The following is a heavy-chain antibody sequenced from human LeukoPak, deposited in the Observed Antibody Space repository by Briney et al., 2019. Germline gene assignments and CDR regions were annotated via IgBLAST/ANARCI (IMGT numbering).Heavy chain of an antibody. J-gene: IGHJ4*02. CDR3: ARGSVVVPEAIDY. Sequence: VKVSCKASGYTFTNYGLNWVRQAPGQGLVWMGWISANNGDTNYAQKFQGRVTMTTETSTGTAYMDLRSLSSDDTAVYFCARGSVVVPEAIDYWGQGTRVTVSS. CDR1: GYTFTNYG. V-gene: IGHV1-18*01. CDR2: ISANNGDT. D-gene: IGHD2-2*01.